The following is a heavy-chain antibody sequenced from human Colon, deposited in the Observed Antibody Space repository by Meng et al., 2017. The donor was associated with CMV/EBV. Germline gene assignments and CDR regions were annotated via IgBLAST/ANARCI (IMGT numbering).Heavy chain of an antibody. CDR1: GFSLSSHD. CDR3: ARGRSDYDFWSGLSYGMDV. CDR2: IGIGDTVT. V-gene: IGHV3-48*01. D-gene: IGHD3-3*01. J-gene: IGHJ6*02. Sequence: GGSLRLSCAASGFSLSSHDMNWVRQAPGEGLEWISYIGIGDTVTSYADSVKGRFTISRDNAKNSLYLHMNSLRAEDTAVYYCARGRSDYDFWSGLSYGMDVWGQGTTVTVSS.